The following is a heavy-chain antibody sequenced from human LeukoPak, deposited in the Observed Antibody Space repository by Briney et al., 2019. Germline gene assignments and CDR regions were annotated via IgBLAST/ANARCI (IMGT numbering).Heavy chain of an antibody. J-gene: IGHJ6*03. D-gene: IGHD1-26*01. V-gene: IGHV1-2*02. CDR1: GYTFTGYY. Sequence: ASVKVSCKASGYTFTGYYMHWVRQAPGQGLEWMGWINPNGGGTNYAQKFQGRVTMTRDTSTSTAYMELRSLRSDDTAVYYCARDVGATSYMDVWGKGTTVTVSS. CDR2: INPNGGGT. CDR3: ARDVGATSYMDV.